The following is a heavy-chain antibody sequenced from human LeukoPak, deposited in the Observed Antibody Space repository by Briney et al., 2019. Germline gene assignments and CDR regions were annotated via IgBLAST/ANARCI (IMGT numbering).Heavy chain of an antibody. Sequence: SETLSLTCTVSGGSIRSGDYSWNWIRQHPGKGLEWIVYIYYSGSTYYNPSLTSRVTMSVDTSKNQFSLKLSSVTAADTAIYYCARDHTETSSLNFRNYYYGMDIWGQGTTVIVSS. CDR3: ARDHTETSSLNFRNYYYGMDI. CDR1: GGSIRSGDYS. CDR2: IYYSGST. V-gene: IGHV4-31*03. J-gene: IGHJ6*02. D-gene: IGHD4-11*01.